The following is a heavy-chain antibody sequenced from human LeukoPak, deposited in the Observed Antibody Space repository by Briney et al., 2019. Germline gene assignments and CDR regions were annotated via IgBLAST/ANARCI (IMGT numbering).Heavy chain of an antibody. CDR3: AKDGYYDSSGNFDY. CDR1: GFTFSSCA. J-gene: IGHJ4*02. D-gene: IGHD3-22*01. V-gene: IGHV3-9*01. CDR2: ISWNSGSI. Sequence: GGSLRLSCAASGFTFSSCAVHWVRQAPGKGLEWVSGISWNSGSIGYADSVKGRFTISRDNAKNSLYLQMNSLRAEDTALYYCAKDGYYDSSGNFDYWGQGTLVTVSS.